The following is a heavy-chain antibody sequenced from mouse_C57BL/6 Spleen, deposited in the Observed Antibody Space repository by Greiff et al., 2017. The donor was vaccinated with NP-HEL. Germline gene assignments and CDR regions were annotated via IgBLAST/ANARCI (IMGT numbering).Heavy chain of an antibody. CDR3: ARAPIYYYGSLPYFDY. Sequence: QVQLKESGPELVKPGASVKISCKASGYAFSSSWMNWVKQRPGKGLEWIGRIYPGDGDTNYNGKFKGKATLTADKSSSTAYMQLSSLTSEDSAVYFCARAPIYYYGSLPYFDYWGKGTTLTVSS. J-gene: IGHJ2*01. V-gene: IGHV1-82*01. D-gene: IGHD1-1*01. CDR1: GYAFSSSW. CDR2: IYPGDGDT.